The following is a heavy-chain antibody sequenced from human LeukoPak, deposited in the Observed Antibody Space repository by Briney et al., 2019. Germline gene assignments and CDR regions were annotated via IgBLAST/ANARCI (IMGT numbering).Heavy chain of an antibody. CDR1: GFTFSSYA. J-gene: IGHJ4*02. D-gene: IGHD3-22*01. CDR2: ISGSGGST. V-gene: IGHV3-23*01. CDR3: ARLPTFYYDSSGYHYDY. Sequence: GGSLRLSCAASGFTFSSYAMSWVRQAPGKGLEWVSAISGSGGSTYYADSVKGRFTISRDNSKNTLYLQMNCLRAEDTAVYYCARLPTFYYDSSGYHYDYWGQGTLVTVSS.